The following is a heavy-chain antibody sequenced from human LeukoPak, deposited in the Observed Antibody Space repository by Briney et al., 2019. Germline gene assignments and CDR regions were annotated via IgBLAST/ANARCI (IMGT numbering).Heavy chain of an antibody. V-gene: IGHV3-33*01. CDR3: ARTYYYDSSGYYPFDY. CDR2: IWYEGSNK. D-gene: IGHD3-22*01. CDR1: GFTFSSYG. J-gene: IGHJ4*02. Sequence: GGSLRLSRAASGFTFSSYGMHWVRQAPGKGLEGVAVIWYEGSNKYYADSVKGRFTISSDNSKNTLYLQMNSLRAEDTAVYYCARTYYYDSSGYYPFDYWGQGTLVTVSS.